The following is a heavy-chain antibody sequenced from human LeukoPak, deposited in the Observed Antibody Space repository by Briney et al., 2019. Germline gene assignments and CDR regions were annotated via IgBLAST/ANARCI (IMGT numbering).Heavy chain of an antibody. CDR3: ARDGYSGSSLFDY. Sequence: PSETLSLTCTVSGGSITSHFWSWIRQPPGKGREGMGYIYHSGITNYNPSLKSRVTISVDTSKNQFSLKLSSVTAADTAVYYCARDGYSGSSLFDYWGQGTLVTVSS. J-gene: IGHJ4*02. CDR2: IYHSGIT. CDR1: GGSITSHF. D-gene: IGHD1-26*01. V-gene: IGHV4-59*11.